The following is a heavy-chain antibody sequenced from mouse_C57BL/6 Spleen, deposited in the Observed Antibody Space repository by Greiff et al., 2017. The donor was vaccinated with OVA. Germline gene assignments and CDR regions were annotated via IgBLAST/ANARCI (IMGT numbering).Heavy chain of an antibody. Sequence: QVHVKQPGAELVMPGASVKLSCKASGYTFTSYWMHWVKQRPGQGLEWIGEIDPSDGYTNYNQKFKGKSTLTVDKSSSTAYMQLSSLTSEDSAVYYWARLLERAWFADWGQGTLVTVSA. D-gene: IGHD2-1*01. CDR1: GYTFTSYW. V-gene: IGHV1-69*01. J-gene: IGHJ3*01. CDR2: IDPSDGYT. CDR3: ARLLERAWFAD.